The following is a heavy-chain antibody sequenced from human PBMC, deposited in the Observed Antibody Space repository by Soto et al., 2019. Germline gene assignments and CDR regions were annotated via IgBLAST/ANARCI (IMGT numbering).Heavy chain of an antibody. CDR2: ISSSSSYT. Sequence: QVQLVESGGGLVKPGGSLRLSCAASGFTFSDYYMSWIRQAPGKGLEWVSYISSSSSYTNYADSVKGRFTISRDNAKNCLYQQMSGLGDEDAAVYYWARADGDGGMVADTQVDIWGQGTLVTVSS. V-gene: IGHV3-11*05. CDR1: GFTFSDYY. J-gene: IGHJ3*02. D-gene: IGHD2-15*01. CDR3: ARADGDGGMVADTQVDI.